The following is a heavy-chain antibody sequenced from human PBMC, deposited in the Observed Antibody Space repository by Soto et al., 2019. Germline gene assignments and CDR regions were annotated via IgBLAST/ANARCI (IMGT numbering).Heavy chain of an antibody. D-gene: IGHD3-22*01. V-gene: IGHV1-3*01. J-gene: IGHJ3*02. CDR2: INAGNGNT. Sequence: ASVKVSCKASGYTFTSYGISWVRQAPGQRLEWMGWINAGNGNTKYSQKFQGRVTITRDTSASTAYMELSSLRSEDTAVYYCARVIHYYDSSGYHDAFDILGQGTTVT. CDR3: ARVIHYYDSSGYHDAFDI. CDR1: GYTFTSYG.